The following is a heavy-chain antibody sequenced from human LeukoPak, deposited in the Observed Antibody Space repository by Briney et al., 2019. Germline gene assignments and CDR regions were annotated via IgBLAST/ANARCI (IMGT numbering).Heavy chain of an antibody. CDR1: GGSFSGYY. J-gene: IGHJ6*03. D-gene: IGHD6-13*01. Sequence: SETLSLTCAVYGGSFSGYYWSWIRQPPGKGLEWIGEINHSGSTNYNPSLKSRVTISVDTSKNQFSLKLSSVTAADTAVYYCARVCSWYSNRLYYYYYMDVWGKGTTVTVSS. CDR2: INHSGST. CDR3: ARVCSWYSNRLYYYYYMDV. V-gene: IGHV4-34*01.